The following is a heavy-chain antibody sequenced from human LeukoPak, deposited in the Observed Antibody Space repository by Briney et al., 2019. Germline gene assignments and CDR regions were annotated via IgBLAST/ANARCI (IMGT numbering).Heavy chain of an antibody. Sequence: PSETLSLTCTVSGGSISSYYWSWIRQPPGKGLEWIGYIYYSGSTNYNPSLKSRVTISVDTSKNQFSLKLSSVTAADTAVYYCARLYDSSGYPYYFDYWGRGTLVTVSS. D-gene: IGHD3-22*01. V-gene: IGHV4-59*01. CDR1: GGSISSYY. J-gene: IGHJ4*02. CDR2: IYYSGST. CDR3: ARLYDSSGYPYYFDY.